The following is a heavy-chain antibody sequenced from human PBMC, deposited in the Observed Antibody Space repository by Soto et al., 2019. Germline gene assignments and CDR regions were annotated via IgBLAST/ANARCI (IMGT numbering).Heavy chain of an antibody. CDR3: AHSITSMVRGGFDY. CDR1: GFSPSTSGVG. D-gene: IGHD3-10*01. J-gene: IGHJ4*02. CDR2: IYWDDDK. V-gene: IGHV2-5*02. Sequence: QITLKESGPTLVKPTQTLTLTCTFSGFSPSTSGVGVGWIRQPPGKALEWLALIYWDDDKRYSPSLKSRLTITKDTSKNQVVLTMTNMDPVDTATYYCAHSITSMVRGGFDYWGQGTLVTVSS.